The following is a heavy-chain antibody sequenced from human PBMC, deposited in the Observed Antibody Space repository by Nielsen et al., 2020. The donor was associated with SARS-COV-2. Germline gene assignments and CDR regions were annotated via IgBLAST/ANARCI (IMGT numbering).Heavy chain of an antibody. D-gene: IGHD6-13*01. CDR3: ARHGGIAAAGLPNYYYYYYMDV. V-gene: IGHV5-10-1*01. Sequence: GESLKISCKGSGYSFTSYWISWVRQMPGKGLEWMGRIDPNDSYTNYSPSFQGHVTISADKSISTAYLQWSSLKASDTAMYYCARHGGIAAAGLPNYYYYYYMDVWGKGTTVTVSS. CDR2: IDPNDSYT. J-gene: IGHJ6*03. CDR1: GYSFTSYW.